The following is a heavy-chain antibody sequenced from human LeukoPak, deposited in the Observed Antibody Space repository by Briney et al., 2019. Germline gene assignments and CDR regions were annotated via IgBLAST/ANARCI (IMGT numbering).Heavy chain of an antibody. Sequence: SETLSLTCAVYGGSFSGYYWSWIRQPPGKGLEWIGEINHSGSTNYNPSLKSRVTISVDTSKNQFSLKLSSVTAADTAVYYCARFQSRFRLFGRKTSLDYWGQGTLVTVSS. V-gene: IGHV4-34*01. J-gene: IGHJ4*02. CDR1: GGSFSGYY. CDR3: ARFQSRFRLFGRKTSLDY. D-gene: IGHD3/OR15-3a*01. CDR2: INHSGST.